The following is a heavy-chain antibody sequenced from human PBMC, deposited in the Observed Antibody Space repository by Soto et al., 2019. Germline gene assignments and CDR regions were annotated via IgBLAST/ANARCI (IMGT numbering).Heavy chain of an antibody. CDR3: ACKTGYSSGWQPPVSY. Sequence: ASVKVSCKASGYTFTSYYMHWVRQAPGQGLEWMGIINPSGGSTSYAQKFQGRVTITADESTSTAYMELSSLRSEDTAVYYCACKTGYSSGWQPPVSYWGQGTLVTVSS. J-gene: IGHJ4*02. V-gene: IGHV1-46*01. CDR1: GYTFTSYY. CDR2: INPSGGST. D-gene: IGHD6-19*01.